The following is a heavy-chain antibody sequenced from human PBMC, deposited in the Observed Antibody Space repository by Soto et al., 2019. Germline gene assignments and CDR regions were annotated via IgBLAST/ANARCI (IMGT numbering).Heavy chain of an antibody. J-gene: IGHJ6*02. D-gene: IGHD2-2*01. Sequence: QVQLVQSGAEVKKPGSSVKVSCKASGVTFSSYAISWVRQAPGQGLEWLGGIIPISGTANYAQKFQGRVTITADESTSTAYVELSSLRSEDTAVYYCARSQGSSTSLEIYYYYYYGMDVWGQGTTVTVSS. CDR1: GVTFSSYA. V-gene: IGHV1-69*01. CDR2: IIPISGTA. CDR3: ARSQGSSTSLEIYYYYYYGMDV.